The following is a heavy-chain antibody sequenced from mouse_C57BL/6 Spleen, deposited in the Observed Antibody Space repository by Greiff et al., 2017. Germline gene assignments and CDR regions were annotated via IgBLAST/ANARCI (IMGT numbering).Heavy chain of an antibody. CDR2: INPNNGGT. J-gene: IGHJ4*01. CDR3: ARDGDYDEEGAMDY. D-gene: IGHD2-4*01. Sequence: VQLQQSGPELVKPGASVKISCKASGYTFTDYYMNWVKQSHGKSLEWIGDINPNNGGTSYNQKFKGKATLTVDKSSSTAYMELRSLTSEDSAVYYCARDGDYDEEGAMDYWGQGTSVTVSS. V-gene: IGHV1-26*01. CDR1: GYTFTDYY.